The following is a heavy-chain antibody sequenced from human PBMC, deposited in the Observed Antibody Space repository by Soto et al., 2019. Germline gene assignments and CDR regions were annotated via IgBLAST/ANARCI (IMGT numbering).Heavy chain of an antibody. CDR1: GYTFTSYG. CDR2: ISPYNGNT. CDR3: ASVALVRAVIIDWFDP. V-gene: IGHV1-18*04. Sequence: ASVKVSCKASGYTFTSYGISWVRQAPGQGLEGMGWISPYNGNTNYAQKFQGRGTMTTDTSTSTAYMELRSLRSDDTAVYYCASVALVRAVIIDWFDPWGQGNLVTVSS. D-gene: IGHD3-10*01. J-gene: IGHJ5*02.